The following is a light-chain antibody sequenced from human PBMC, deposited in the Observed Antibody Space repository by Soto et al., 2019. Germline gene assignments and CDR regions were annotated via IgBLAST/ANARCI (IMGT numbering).Light chain of an antibody. Sequence: DIQMTQSPSTLSASVGDRVTITCRASQSLSNWLAWYQQKPAKAPKLLIYDASYLKSGVPSRFSGGGSGAEFALTISSLQPGDFATCYCQHYNTNSLISFGGGPRVEIK. J-gene: IGKJ4*01. CDR3: QHYNTNSLIS. CDR2: DAS. CDR1: QSLSNW. V-gene: IGKV1-5*01.